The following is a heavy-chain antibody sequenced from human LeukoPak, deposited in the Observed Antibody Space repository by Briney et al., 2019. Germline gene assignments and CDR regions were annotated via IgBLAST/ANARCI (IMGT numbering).Heavy chain of an antibody. V-gene: IGHV1-18*01. D-gene: IGHD3-10*01. CDR2: ISAYNGNT. J-gene: IGHJ6*02. CDR3: ARGGYGSGSYYNSYYYGMDV. Sequence: ASVKVSCKASGYTFTSYGISWVRQAPGQGLEWMGWISAYNGNTNYAQKLQGRVTMTTDTSTSTAYMELRSLRSDDTAVYYCARGGYGSGSYYNSYYYGMDVWGQGTTVTVSS. CDR1: GYTFTSYG.